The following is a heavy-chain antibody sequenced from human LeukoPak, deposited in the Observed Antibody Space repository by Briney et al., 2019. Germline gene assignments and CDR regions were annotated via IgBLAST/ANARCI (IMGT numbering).Heavy chain of an antibody. J-gene: IGHJ4*02. CDR1: GFTFNTFW. V-gene: IGHV3-7*01. CDR2: IRPDGSDK. D-gene: IGHD2-2*01. CDR3: SGRDSSRNPWAY. Sequence: ESLKISCAASGFTFNTFWMNWVRLAPGRGLEWLANIRPDGSDKYYVDSVRGRFTISRDNGKNLVYLEMNSLRVEDTAVYYCSGRDSSRNPWAYWGQGTLVSVSS.